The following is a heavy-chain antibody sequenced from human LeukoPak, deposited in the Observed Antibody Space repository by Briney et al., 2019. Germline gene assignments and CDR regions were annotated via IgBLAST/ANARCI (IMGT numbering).Heavy chain of an antibody. CDR1: GYTFTSYD. CDR2: IIPIFGTA. V-gene: IGHV1-69*05. J-gene: IGHJ4*02. CDR3: ARVSSSSWFGYFDY. Sequence: GASVKVSCKASGYTFTSYDISWVRQAPGQGLEWMGGIIPIFGTANYAQKFQGRVTITTDESTSTAYMELSSLRSEDTAVYYCARVSSSSWFGYFDYWGQGTLVTVSS. D-gene: IGHD6-13*01.